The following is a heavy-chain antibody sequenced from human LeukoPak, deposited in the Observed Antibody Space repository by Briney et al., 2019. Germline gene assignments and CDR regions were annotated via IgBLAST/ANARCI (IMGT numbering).Heavy chain of an antibody. CDR3: AKAWGSGYDYYYYGMGV. CDR1: GFTFDDYA. D-gene: IGHD5-12*01. Sequence: GGSLRLSCAASGFTFDDYAMHWVRQAPGKGLEWVSLISGDGGSTYYADSVKGRFTISRDNSKNSLYLQMNSLRTEDTALYYCAKAWGSGYDYYYYGMGVWGQGTTVTVSS. CDR2: ISGDGGST. J-gene: IGHJ6*02. V-gene: IGHV3-43*02.